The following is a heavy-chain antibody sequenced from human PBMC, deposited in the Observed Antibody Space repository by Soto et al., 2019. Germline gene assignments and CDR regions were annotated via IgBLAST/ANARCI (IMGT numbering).Heavy chain of an antibody. CDR1: GASFIGSY. CDR2: AYYSGTT. D-gene: IGHD3-3*01. J-gene: IGHJ4*01. CDR3: AGWSALTQYYFDS. V-gene: IGHV4-59*13. Sequence: LSLTCAVSGASFIGSYWSWIRQPPGKGLEWIGYAYYSGTTVYNPSLKSRVSISVDTSKKYVSLRLNSVTAADTAVYYCAGWSALTQYYFDSFGHGTLVTVSS.